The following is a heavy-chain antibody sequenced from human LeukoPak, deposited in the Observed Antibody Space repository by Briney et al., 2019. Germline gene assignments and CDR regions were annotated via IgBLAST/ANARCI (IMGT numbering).Heavy chain of an antibody. V-gene: IGHV3-33*01. CDR1: GFTFSNHG. CDR2: IWYDGSKQ. J-gene: IGHJ4*02. Sequence: PGGSLRLSCVASGFTFSNHGMHWVRQAPGKGLEWVAAIWYDGSKQYYADSVKGRFTISRDDSKNTLYLQMNSLRAEDTAVYYCARGRSSSSWYYFDYWGQGTLVTVSS. D-gene: IGHD6-13*01. CDR3: ARGRSSSSWYYFDY.